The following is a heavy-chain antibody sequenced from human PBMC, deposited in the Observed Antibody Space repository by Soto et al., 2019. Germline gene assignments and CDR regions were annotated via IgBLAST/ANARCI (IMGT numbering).Heavy chain of an antibody. D-gene: IGHD3-22*01. J-gene: IGHJ5*02. Sequence: QVQLVQSGAEVKKPGASVKVSCKASGYTFTSYGIGWVRQAPGQGLEWMGWITTYNGNTNYAQNLQGRVTMTTDTSTTTADMELRSLRSDDTAVYYCARSYYYDSGGYYPLGSWGQGTLVTVSS. CDR1: GYTFTSYG. CDR2: ITTYNGNT. CDR3: ARSYYYDSGGYYPLGS. V-gene: IGHV1-18*01.